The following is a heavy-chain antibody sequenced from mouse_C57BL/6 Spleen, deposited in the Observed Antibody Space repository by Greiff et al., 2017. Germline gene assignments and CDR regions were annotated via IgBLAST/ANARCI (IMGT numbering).Heavy chain of an antibody. V-gene: IGHV1-26*01. Sequence: EVQLQQSGPELVKPGASVKISCKASGYTFTDYYMNWVKQSHGKSLEWIGDINPNNGGTSYNQKFKGKATLTVDKSSSTAYMELRSLTSEDSAVYYCARSDYGSSLFAYWGQGTLVTVSA. CDR1: GYTFTDYY. CDR3: ARSDYGSSLFAY. J-gene: IGHJ3*01. D-gene: IGHD1-1*01. CDR2: INPNNGGT.